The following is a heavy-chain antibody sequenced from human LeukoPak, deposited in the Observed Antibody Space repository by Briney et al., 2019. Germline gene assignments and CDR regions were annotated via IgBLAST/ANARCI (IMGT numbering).Heavy chain of an antibody. CDR2: INHRGST. CDR1: GFTFISYW. J-gene: IGHJ5*02. V-gene: IGHV4-34*01. D-gene: IGHD1-1*01. CDR3: ARGPTSTNWLDP. Sequence: GSLRLSCAASGFTFISYWMHWVRQAPGKGLEWIGEINHRGSTSYNPSLKSRVTISVDTSKNQFSLNLISVTAADTAVYYCARGPTSTNWLDPWGQGILVTVSS.